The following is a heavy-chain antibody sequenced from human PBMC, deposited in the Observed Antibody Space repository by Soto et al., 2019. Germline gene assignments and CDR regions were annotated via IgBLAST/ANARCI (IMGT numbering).Heavy chain of an antibody. CDR1: GGSVSSYY. CDR2: IYTSGST. D-gene: IGHD3-16*01. J-gene: IGHJ5*02. V-gene: IGHV4-4*07. Sequence: SETLSLTCTVSGGSVSSYYCSWIRQPAGKGLEWIGHIYTSGSTNYNPSLKSRVTMSADTSKNQFSLKLSSVTAADTAVYYCVREGGDNWFDPWGQGTLVTAPQ. CDR3: VREGGDNWFDP.